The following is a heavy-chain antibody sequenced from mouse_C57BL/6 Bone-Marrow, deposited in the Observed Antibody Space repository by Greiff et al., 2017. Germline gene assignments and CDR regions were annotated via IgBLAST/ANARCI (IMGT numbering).Heavy chain of an antibody. CDR1: GFSLTSYG. V-gene: IGHV2-2*01. CDR2: IWSGGST. D-gene: IGHD1-2*01. Sequence: VQLQQSGPGLVQPSQSLSITCTVSGFSLTSYGVHWVRQSPGKGLEWLGVIWSGGSTDYYAALISRLSISEDNSKSQVFFKMNTLQADDTAIYYYDYDGGWYFDVWGTGTPVTVSS. CDR3: DYDGGWYFDV. J-gene: IGHJ1*03.